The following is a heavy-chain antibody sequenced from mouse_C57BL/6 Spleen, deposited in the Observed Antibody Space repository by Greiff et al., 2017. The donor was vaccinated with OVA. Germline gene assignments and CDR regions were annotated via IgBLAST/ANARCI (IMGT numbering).Heavy chain of an antibody. V-gene: IGHV5-9*01. D-gene: IGHD1-1*01. CDR2: ISGGGGNT. Sequence: VQLKESGGGLVKPGGSLKLSCAASGFTFSSYTMSWVRQTPEKRLEWVATISGGGGNTSYPDSVKGRFTISRDNVKNTLYLQMSKLRTEDTALYYGARYQPMTTVVARHYFDYWGQGTTLTVSS. CDR1: GFTFSSYT. CDR3: ARYQPMTTVVARHYFDY. J-gene: IGHJ2*01.